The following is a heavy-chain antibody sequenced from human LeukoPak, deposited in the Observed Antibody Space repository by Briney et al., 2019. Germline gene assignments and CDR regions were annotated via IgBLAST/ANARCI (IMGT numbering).Heavy chain of an antibody. J-gene: IGHJ3*02. CDR1: GDIVSSNSAA. CDR3: ARDLYYGSGSSYAFDI. D-gene: IGHD3-10*01. V-gene: IGHV6-1*01. CDR2: TYYRSKLYN. Sequence: SQTLSLTCAISGDIVSSNSAAWNWSRQSPSRGLEWLVRTYYRSKLYNDYAVSVKSRITINPDTSKNQFSLQLNSVTPEATAVYYCARDLYYGSGSSYAFDIWGQGTMVTVSS.